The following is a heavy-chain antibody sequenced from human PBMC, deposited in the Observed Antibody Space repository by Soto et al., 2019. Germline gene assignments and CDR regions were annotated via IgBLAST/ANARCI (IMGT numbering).Heavy chain of an antibody. CDR1: GFSFSTFT. Sequence: EVQLVESGGGLVKPGGSLRLSCAASGFSFSTFTMNWVRQAPGKGLEWVSSIDTSSTYIYYADSVTGRFTSSRDTAKKSVDLQMHSRRAEDTAVYYCARGTVSYNCNVGLMDVWGQGTTVTVSS. J-gene: IGHJ6*02. V-gene: IGHV3-21*02. CDR2: IDTSSTYI. CDR3: ARGTVSYNCNVGLMDV. D-gene: IGHD1-20*01.